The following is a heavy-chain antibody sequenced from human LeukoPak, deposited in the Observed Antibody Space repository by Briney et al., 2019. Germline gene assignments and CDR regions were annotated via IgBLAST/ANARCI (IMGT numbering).Heavy chain of an antibody. J-gene: IGHJ4*02. CDR3: AAGSGWLIDS. D-gene: IGHD6-19*01. Sequence: GGSLRLSCAASGFTFSTYYMAWVRQAPGKGLEWVANIKQDGSEKFYVDSVKGRFTISRDNGGNSLYLQMNSLRAEDTAVYYCAAGSGWLIDSWGRGTLVTVSS. CDR2: IKQDGSEK. CDR1: GFTFSTYY. V-gene: IGHV3-7*05.